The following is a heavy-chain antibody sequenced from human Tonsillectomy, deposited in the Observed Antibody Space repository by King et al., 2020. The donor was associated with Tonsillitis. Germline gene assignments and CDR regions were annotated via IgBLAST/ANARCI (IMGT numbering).Heavy chain of an antibody. Sequence: VQLVESGGGVVQPGRSLRLSCAASGFSFSNYGLHWVRQPPGKGLEWVAVISYYGTKKSYADSVKGRFTISRDDYKHTPYLQMNSLRAEAQAVYFSAVDRITGTTFPWFDPWGQGTPVTVSS. J-gene: IGHJ5*02. V-gene: IGHV3-33*03. CDR2: ISYYGTKK. D-gene: IGHD1-7*01. CDR3: AVDRITGTTFPWFDP. CDR1: GFSFSNYG.